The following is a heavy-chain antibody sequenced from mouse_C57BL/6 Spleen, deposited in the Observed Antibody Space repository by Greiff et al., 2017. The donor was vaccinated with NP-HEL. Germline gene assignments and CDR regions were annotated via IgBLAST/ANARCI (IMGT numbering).Heavy chain of an antibody. CDR1: GYTFTDYY. D-gene: IGHD2-1*01. CDR3: ARRGYYGNYAAY. V-gene: IGHV1-26*01. Sequence: EVQLQQSGPELVKPGASVKISCKASGYTFTDYYMNWVKQSHGKSLEWIGDINPNNGGTSYNQKFKGKATLTVDKSSSTAYMELRSLTSEDSAGYYCARRGYYGNYAAYWGQGTLVTVSA. CDR2: INPNNGGT. J-gene: IGHJ3*01.